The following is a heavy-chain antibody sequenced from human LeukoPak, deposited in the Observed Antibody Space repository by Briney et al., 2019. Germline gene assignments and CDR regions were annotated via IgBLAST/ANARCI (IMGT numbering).Heavy chain of an antibody. D-gene: IGHD3-10*01. CDR2: IYTSGST. Sequence: SQTLSLTCTVSGGSISSGSYYWSWIRQPAGKGLEWIGRIYTSGSTNYNPSLKSRVTISVDTSKNQFSLKLSSVTAADTAVYYCAREDLTMVRGGQGEFDPWGQGTLVTVSS. CDR1: GGSISSGSYY. J-gene: IGHJ5*02. V-gene: IGHV4-61*02. CDR3: AREDLTMVRGGQGEFDP.